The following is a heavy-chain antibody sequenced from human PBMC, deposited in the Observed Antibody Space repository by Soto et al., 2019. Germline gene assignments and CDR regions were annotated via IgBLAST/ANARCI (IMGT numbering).Heavy chain of an antibody. CDR3: AKVLLWFGELFPNWFDP. D-gene: IGHD3-10*01. CDR2: IYYSGST. J-gene: IGHJ5*02. CDR1: GGSISSYY. Sequence: PSETLSLTCTVSGGSISSYYWSWIRQPPGKGQERIGYIYYSGSTNYNPSLKSRVTISVDTSKNQFSLKLSSVTAADTAVYYCAKVLLWFGELFPNWFDPWGQGTLVTVSS. V-gene: IGHV4-59*01.